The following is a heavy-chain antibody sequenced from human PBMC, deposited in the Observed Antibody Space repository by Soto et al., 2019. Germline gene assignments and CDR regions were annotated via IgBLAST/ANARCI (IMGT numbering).Heavy chain of an antibody. CDR3: AKAKEPTSAAPMRPCDY. J-gene: IGHJ4*02. D-gene: IGHD1-1*01. V-gene: IGHV3-23*01. CDR1: AFTFNNYA. CDR2: ISGDGVNT. Sequence: EVHLLESGGDLVHPGGSLRLSCAASAFTFNNYAMSWVRQAPGTGLEWVSTISGDGVNTYFAGSVKGRFTISRDNSRNTLERQMNSRRAEDTAVYYCAKAKEPTSAAPMRPCDYWGQGALVTVSS.